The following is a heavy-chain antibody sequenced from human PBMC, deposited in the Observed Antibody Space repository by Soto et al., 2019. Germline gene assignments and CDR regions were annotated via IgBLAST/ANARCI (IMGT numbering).Heavy chain of an antibody. Sequence: GASVKVSCKASGGTFSSYAISWVRQAPGQGLEWMGGIIPIFGTANYAQKFQGRVTITADESTSTAYMELSSLRSEDTAVYYCAREPSIAALYYCGMDVWGQGTTVTVSS. CDR2: IIPIFGTA. V-gene: IGHV1-69*13. CDR1: GGTFSSYA. D-gene: IGHD6-6*01. CDR3: AREPSIAALYYCGMDV. J-gene: IGHJ6*02.